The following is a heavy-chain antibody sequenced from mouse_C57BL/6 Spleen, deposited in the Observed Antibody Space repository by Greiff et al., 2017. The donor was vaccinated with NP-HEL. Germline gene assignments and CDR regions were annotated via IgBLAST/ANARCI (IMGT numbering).Heavy chain of an antibody. V-gene: IGHV1-59*01. D-gene: IGHD2-4*01. CDR3: ARGHYDDDRSMDY. J-gene: IGHJ4*01. CDR1: GYTFTSYW. Sequence: QVQLQQPGAELVRPGTSVKLSCKASGYTFTSYWMHWVKQRPGQGLEWIGVIDPSDSYTNYNQKFKGKATLTVDTSSSTAYMQLSSLTSEDSAVYYGARGHYDDDRSMDYWGQGTSVTVSS. CDR2: IDPSDSYT.